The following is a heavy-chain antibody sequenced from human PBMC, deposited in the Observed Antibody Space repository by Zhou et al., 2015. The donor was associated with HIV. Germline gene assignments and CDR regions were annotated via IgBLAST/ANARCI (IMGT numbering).Heavy chain of an antibody. Sequence: QVQLVQSGAEVKKPGASVKVSCKASGYTFTGYYMHWVRQAPGQGLEWMGWINPNSGGTNYAQKFQGRVTMTRDTSISTAYMELSRLRSDDTAVYYCARDNGEGSSWYGAFDIWGQGTSGHRLF. CDR1: GYTFTGYY. CDR3: ARDNGEGSSWYGAFDI. V-gene: IGHV1-2*02. CDR2: INPNSGGT. D-gene: IGHD6-13*01. J-gene: IGHJ3*02.